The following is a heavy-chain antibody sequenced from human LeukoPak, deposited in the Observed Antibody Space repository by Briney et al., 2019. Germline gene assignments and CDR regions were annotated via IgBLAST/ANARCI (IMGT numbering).Heavy chain of an antibody. J-gene: IGHJ4*02. CDR1: GYTFTSYG. CDR2: ISAYNGNT. Sequence: GASVKVSCKASGYTFTSYGISWVRQAPGQGLEWMGWISAYNGNTNYAQKLQGRVTMTTDTSTSTAYMELRSLRSDDTAVYCCARVVFPSYGRPRYFDYWGQGTLVTVSS. D-gene: IGHD5-18*01. CDR3: ARVVFPSYGRPRYFDY. V-gene: IGHV1-18*01.